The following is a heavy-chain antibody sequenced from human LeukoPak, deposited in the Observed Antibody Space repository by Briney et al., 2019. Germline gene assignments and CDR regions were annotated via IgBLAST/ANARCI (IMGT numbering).Heavy chain of an antibody. Sequence: PGGSLRLSCAASGFTFSDYYMSWIRQAPGKGLEWVSYIGTSGSPTFYADSVKGRFTISRDNTKNSLYLQMNSLRAEDTAVYYCAREDLGPYDSGYDRTTWDYWGQGTLVTVSS. CDR3: AREDLGPYDSGYDRTTWDY. CDR1: GFTFSDYY. D-gene: IGHD5-12*01. J-gene: IGHJ4*02. V-gene: IGHV3-11*04. CDR2: IGTSGSPT.